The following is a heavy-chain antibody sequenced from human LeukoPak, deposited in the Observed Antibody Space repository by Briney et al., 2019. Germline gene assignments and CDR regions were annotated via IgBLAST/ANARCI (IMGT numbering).Heavy chain of an antibody. CDR2: INWNGGST. J-gene: IGHJ4*02. CDR3: ARGTHSWNDVGDTFDY. D-gene: IGHD1-20*01. V-gene: IGHV3-20*04. Sequence: GGSLRLSCAASGFTSDDYGMIGVRQAPGKGLEWVSGINWNGGSTGYADSVKGRFTISRDNAKNSLYLQMTSLSAEDTALYYCARGTHSWNDVGDTFDYWGQGTLVTVSS. CDR1: GFTSDDYG.